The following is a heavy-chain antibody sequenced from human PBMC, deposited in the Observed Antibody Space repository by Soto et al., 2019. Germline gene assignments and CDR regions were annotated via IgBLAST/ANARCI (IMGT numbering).Heavy chain of an antibody. CDR1: GGSISSSSYY. D-gene: IGHD6-19*01. CDR3: AKDPRESYSSGWYGSDY. V-gene: IGHV4-39*02. CDR2: IYYSGST. Sequence: PSETLSLTCTVSGGSISSSSYYWGWIRQPPGKGLEWIGSIYYSGSTYYNPSLKSRVTISVDTSKNQFSLKLSSVTAADTAVYYCAKDPRESYSSGWYGSDYWGQGTLVTVSS. J-gene: IGHJ4*02.